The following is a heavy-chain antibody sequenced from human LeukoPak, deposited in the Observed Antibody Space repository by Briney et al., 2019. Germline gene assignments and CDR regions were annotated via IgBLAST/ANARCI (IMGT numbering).Heavy chain of an antibody. CDR2: ISTSSSYK. Sequence: GGSLRLSCAASGFTFGSYSMNWVRQAPGKGLEWVSSISTSSSYKYYADSIKGRFTISRDNAKDSLYLEMNSLRAEDTAVYYCAKEMGHSPHSSGTYWSDGGVGLDYWGQGTLVTVSS. V-gene: IGHV3-21*04. D-gene: IGHD3-10*01. CDR3: AKEMGHSPHSSGTYWSDGGVGLDY. J-gene: IGHJ4*02. CDR1: GFTFGSYS.